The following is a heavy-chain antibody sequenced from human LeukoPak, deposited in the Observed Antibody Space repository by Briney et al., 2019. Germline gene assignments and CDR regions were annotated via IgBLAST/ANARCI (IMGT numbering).Heavy chain of an antibody. CDR3: TRSLYYDSWSGYFGGEDFDY. CDR2: IRSKANHYAT. J-gene: IGHJ4*02. V-gene: IGHV3-73*01. CDR1: GFTFSGSA. D-gene: IGHD3-3*01. Sequence: GGSLKLSCAASGFTFSGSAIHWVRQASGKGLEWVGRIRSKANHYATTYGASVTGRFTFSRDDSKNTAYLQMNSLKTEDTAVYYCTRSLYYDSWSGYFGGEDFDYWGQGTLVTVSS.